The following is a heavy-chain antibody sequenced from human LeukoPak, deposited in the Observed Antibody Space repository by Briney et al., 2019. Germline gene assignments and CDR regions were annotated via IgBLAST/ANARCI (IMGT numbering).Heavy chain of an antibody. Sequence: GRSLRLSCAASGFTFYDYAMHWVRQAPGKGLEWVSGISWNSGSIDYADSVKGRFTISRDNAKNSLYLQMNSLRAEDTALYYCAKDINYDSSGYYRDWGQGTLVTVSS. CDR1: GFTFYDYA. CDR2: ISWNSGSI. D-gene: IGHD3-22*01. V-gene: IGHV3-9*01. J-gene: IGHJ4*02. CDR3: AKDINYDSSGYYRD.